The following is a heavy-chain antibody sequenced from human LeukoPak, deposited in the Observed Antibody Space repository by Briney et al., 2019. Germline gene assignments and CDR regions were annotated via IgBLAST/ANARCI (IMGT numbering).Heavy chain of an antibody. D-gene: IGHD6-13*01. CDR1: GGSFSGYY. V-gene: IGHV4-34*01. CDR3: ARGRIAAARYFDL. J-gene: IGHJ2*01. CDR2: INHSGST. Sequence: PSETLSLTCAVYGGSFSGYYWSWIRQPPGKGLEWIGEINHSGSTNYNPSLKSRVTISVDTSKNQFSLKLSSVTAADTAVYYCARGRIAAARYFDLWGRGTLVTVSS.